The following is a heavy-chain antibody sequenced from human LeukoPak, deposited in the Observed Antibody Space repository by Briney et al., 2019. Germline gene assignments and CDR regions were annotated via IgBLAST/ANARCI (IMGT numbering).Heavy chain of an antibody. J-gene: IGHJ4*02. D-gene: IGHD5-12*01. CDR2: INPNSGGT. V-gene: IGHV1-2*02. CDR3: ARGGGGDIVATNDY. Sequence: ASVEVSCKASGYTFTGYYMHWVRQAPGQGLEWMGWINPNSGGTNYAQKFQGRVTMTRDTSISTAYMELSRLRSDDTAVYYCARGGGGDIVATNDYWGQGTLVTVSS. CDR1: GYTFTGYY.